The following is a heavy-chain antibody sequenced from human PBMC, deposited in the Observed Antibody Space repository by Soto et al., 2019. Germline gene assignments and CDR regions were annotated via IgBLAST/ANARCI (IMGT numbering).Heavy chain of an antibody. CDR1: GGSFSGYY. CDR3: ARDKITGLFDY. CDR2: INHSGST. V-gene: IGHV4-34*01. D-gene: IGHD2-8*02. Sequence: QVQLQQWGAGLLKPSETLSLTCAVYGGSFSGYYWTWIRQPPGTGLEWSGEINHSGSTNYNPSLKSRVTISVDTSKNQFSLKLTSVTAADTAVYYGARDKITGLFDYWGQGTLVTVSS. J-gene: IGHJ4*02.